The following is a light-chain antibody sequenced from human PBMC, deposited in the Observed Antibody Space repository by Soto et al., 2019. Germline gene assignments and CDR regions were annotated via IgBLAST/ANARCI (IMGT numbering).Light chain of an antibody. V-gene: IGLV2-8*01. CDR3: SSYAGSSNV. CDR2: EVN. J-gene: IGLJ1*01. Sequence: QSVLTQPPSASGFPGQSVAISCTGTSSDVGGYNYVPWYQQHPGKAPKLMIYEVNKRPSGVPDRFSGSKSGNTASLTVSGLQAEDEADYYCSSYAGSSNVFGTGTKVTVL. CDR1: SSDVGGYNY.